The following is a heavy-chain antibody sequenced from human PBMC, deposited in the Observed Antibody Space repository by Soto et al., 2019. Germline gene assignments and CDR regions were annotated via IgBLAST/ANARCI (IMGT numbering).Heavy chain of an antibody. Sequence: GGSLRLSCAASGFTFSSYAIHWVRQAPGKGLEWVAVISYDGSNKYYADSVKGRFTISRDNSKNTLYLQMNSLRAEDTAVYYCARNPTTTIFGVVSYYYYGMDVWGQGTTVTVSS. CDR3: ARNPTTTIFGVVSYYYYGMDV. J-gene: IGHJ6*02. D-gene: IGHD3-3*01. CDR2: ISYDGSNK. CDR1: GFTFSSYA. V-gene: IGHV3-30-3*01.